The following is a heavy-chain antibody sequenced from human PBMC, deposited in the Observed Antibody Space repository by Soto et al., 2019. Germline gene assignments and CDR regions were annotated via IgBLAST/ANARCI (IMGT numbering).Heavy chain of an antibody. CDR1: GGTFSSYA. CDR3: ARPHSYGLEPFDY. CDR2: IIPIFGTA. V-gene: IGHV1-69*13. J-gene: IGHJ4*02. Sequence: VASVKVSCKASGGTFSSYAISWVRQAPGQGLEWMGGIIPIFGTANYAQKFQGRVTITADESTSTAYMELSSLRSEDTAVYYCARPHSYGLEPFDYWGQGTLVTVSS. D-gene: IGHD5-18*01.